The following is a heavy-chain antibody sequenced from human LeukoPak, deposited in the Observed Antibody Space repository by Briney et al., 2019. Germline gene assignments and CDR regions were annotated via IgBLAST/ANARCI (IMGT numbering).Heavy chain of an antibody. CDR1: GYTFTSYD. Sequence: GASVKVSCKASGYTFTSYDINWVRQTTGQGLEWMGWMNPNSGNTGYAQKFQGRVTITRNTSISTAYMELSSLRSEDTAVYYCAGFMRGSDAFDIWGQGTMVTVSS. J-gene: IGHJ3*02. D-gene: IGHD1-26*01. V-gene: IGHV1-8*03. CDR2: MNPNSGNT. CDR3: AGFMRGSDAFDI.